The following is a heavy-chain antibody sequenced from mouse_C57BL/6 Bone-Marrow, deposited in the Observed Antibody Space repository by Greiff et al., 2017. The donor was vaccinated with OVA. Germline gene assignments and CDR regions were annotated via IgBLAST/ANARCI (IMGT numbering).Heavy chain of an antibody. CDR1: GFSFNTYA. CDR3: VRLGSSRYYAMDY. Sequence: EVKLVESGGGLVQPKGSLKLSCAASGFSFNTYAMNWVRQAPGKGLEWVARIRSKSNNSATYYADSVKDRFTISIDDSESMLYLQMNNLKTEDTAMYYCVRLGSSRYYAMDYWGQGPSVTVSS. CDR2: IRSKSNNSAT. V-gene: IGHV10-1*01. D-gene: IGHD1-1*01. J-gene: IGHJ4*01.